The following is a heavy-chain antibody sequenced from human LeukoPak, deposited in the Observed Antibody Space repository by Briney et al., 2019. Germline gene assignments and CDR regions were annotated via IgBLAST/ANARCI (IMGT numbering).Heavy chain of an antibody. CDR2: IYHTGST. J-gene: IGHJ4*02. Sequence: SETLSLTCTISGGSVSDYYWSWIRQSPGKGLEWIGYIYHTGSTSYSPSLKSRVTISADTSQNQFSLKLSSVTAADTAVYYCASRKLGNDYWGQGTLVTVAS. D-gene: IGHD7-27*01. V-gene: IGHV4-59*02. CDR3: ASRKLGNDY. CDR1: GGSVSDYY.